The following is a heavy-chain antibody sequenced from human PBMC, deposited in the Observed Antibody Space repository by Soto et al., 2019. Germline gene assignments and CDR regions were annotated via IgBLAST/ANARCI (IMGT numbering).Heavy chain of an antibody. Sequence: ASVKVSCKASGGTFSSYAISWVRQAPGQGLEWMGWISAYNGNTNYAQKLQGRVTMTTDTSTSTAYMELRSLRSDDTAVYYCARDLSGVAGTWEGVIDYWGQGTPVTVSS. CDR3: ARDLSGVAGTWEGVIDY. J-gene: IGHJ4*02. CDR1: GGTFSSYA. V-gene: IGHV1-18*01. D-gene: IGHD6-19*01. CDR2: ISAYNGNT.